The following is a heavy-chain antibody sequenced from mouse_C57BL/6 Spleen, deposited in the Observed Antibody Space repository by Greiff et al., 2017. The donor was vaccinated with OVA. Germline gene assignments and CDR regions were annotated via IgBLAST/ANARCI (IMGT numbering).Heavy chain of an antibody. J-gene: IGHJ1*03. V-gene: IGHV5-9*01. CDR2: ISGGGGNT. CDR1: GFTFSSYT. CDR3: ACAANWYFDV. D-gene: IGHD6-1*01. Sequence: EVQLVESGGGLVKPGGSLKLSCAASGFTFSSYTMSWVRQTPEKRLEWVATISGGGGNTYYPDSVKGRFTISRDNAKNTLYLQMSSLRSEDTALYYCACAANWYFDVWGTGTTVTVSS.